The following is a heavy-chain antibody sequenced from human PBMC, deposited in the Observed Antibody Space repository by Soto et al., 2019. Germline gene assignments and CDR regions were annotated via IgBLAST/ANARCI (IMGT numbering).Heavy chain of an antibody. V-gene: IGHV4-59*01. CDR1: GGSISPFY. CDR3: ARVGGVAARTFDY. CDR2: LYYSDNT. D-gene: IGHD3-16*01. Sequence: FETLSLTCTVSGGSISPFYWSWVRQPPGKGLEWIGYLYYSDNTNYNPSLKSRVTISVDASKNQVSLRLTSVTAADTAVYYCARVGGVAARTFDYWGQGTVVTVSS. J-gene: IGHJ4*02.